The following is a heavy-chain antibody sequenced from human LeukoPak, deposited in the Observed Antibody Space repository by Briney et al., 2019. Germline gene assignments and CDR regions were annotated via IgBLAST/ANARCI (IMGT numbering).Heavy chain of an antibody. J-gene: IGHJ4*02. D-gene: IGHD3-22*01. V-gene: IGHV3-21*01. Sequence: GGSLRLSCAASGFTFSSYSMNWVRQAPGKGLEWVSSISSSSSCIYYADSVKGRFTISRDNAKNSLYLQMNSLRAEDTAVYYCASTVDDSSGYYYPQEDYWGQGTLVTVSS. CDR2: ISSSSSCI. CDR3: ASTVDDSSGYYYPQEDY. CDR1: GFTFSSYS.